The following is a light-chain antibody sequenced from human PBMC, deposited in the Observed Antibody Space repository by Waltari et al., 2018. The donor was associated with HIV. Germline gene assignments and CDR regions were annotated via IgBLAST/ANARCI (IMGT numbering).Light chain of an antibody. CDR2: DAS. CDR1: RSVRSS. J-gene: IGKJ2*03. V-gene: IGKV3-20*01. CDR3: QHYDKSGPHG. Sequence: ETVLTQSPDTLSLSPGERATLSCRASRSVRSSLAWYQKRPGQAPRLLIYDASTRAEYVPNRFSGSGSGTQFTLTISRVEPEDFAVYYCQHYDKSGPHGFGLGTTLDIK.